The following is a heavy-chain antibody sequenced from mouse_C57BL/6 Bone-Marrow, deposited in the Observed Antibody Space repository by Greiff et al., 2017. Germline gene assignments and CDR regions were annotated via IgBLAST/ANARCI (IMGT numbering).Heavy chain of an antibody. CDR3: AREGTPAWFAY. Sequence: EVQLVESGGGLVQPGGSLKLSCAASGFTFSDYYMYWVRQTPEKRLEWVAYISNGGGSTYYPDTVKGRFTISRDNAKNTLYLQMSRLKSEDTAMYYCAREGTPAWFAYWGQGTLVTVSA. D-gene: IGHD2-14*01. CDR2: ISNGGGST. V-gene: IGHV5-12*01. CDR1: GFTFSDYY. J-gene: IGHJ3*01.